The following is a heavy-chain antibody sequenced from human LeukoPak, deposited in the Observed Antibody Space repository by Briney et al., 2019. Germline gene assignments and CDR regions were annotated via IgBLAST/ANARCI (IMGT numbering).Heavy chain of an antibody. CDR2: VTYDGNHK. V-gene: IGHV3-33*05. CDR3: ARGSCSGGSCPYDF. J-gene: IGHJ4*02. D-gene: IGHD2-15*01. Sequence: GGSLRLSCAASGFSFSNHGMNWVRQAPGKGLEWVAVVTYDGNHKNHADSVKGRFTISRDNSKNTLYLQMNSLRAEDTAVFYCARGSCSGGSCPYDFWGQGTLVTVSS. CDR1: GFSFSNHG.